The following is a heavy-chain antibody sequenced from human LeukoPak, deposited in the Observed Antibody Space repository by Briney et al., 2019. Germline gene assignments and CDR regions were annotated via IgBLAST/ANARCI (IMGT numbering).Heavy chain of an antibody. CDR1: GGSISSSSYY. Sequence: PSETLSLTCTVSGGSISSSSYYWGWIRQPPGKGLEWIGSIYYSGSTYYNPSLKSRVTISVDTSKNQFSLKLSSVTAADTAVYYCARDLRIAAADLYYYYGMDVWGQGTTVTVS. V-gene: IGHV4-39*07. CDR2: IYYSGST. D-gene: IGHD6-13*01. CDR3: ARDLRIAAADLYYYYGMDV. J-gene: IGHJ6*02.